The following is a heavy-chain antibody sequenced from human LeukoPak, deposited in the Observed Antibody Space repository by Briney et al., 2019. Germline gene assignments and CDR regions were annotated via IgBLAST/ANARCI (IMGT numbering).Heavy chain of an antibody. Sequence: SVKVSCKASRGTFSRFGISWVRQAPGQGLEWLGGIIPIFGTAKTAQKFQGRVTITADKSTSTAYMELSSLRSEDTAVYYCARFGSGYDSDAFDIWGQGTMVTVSS. CDR1: RGTFSRFG. V-gene: IGHV1-69*06. D-gene: IGHD5-12*01. CDR2: IIPIFGTA. CDR3: ARFGSGYDSDAFDI. J-gene: IGHJ3*02.